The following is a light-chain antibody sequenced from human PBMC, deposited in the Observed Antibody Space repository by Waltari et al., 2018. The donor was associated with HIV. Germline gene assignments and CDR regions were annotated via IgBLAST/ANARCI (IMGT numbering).Light chain of an antibody. V-gene: IGLV2-23*02. Sequence: QSALTPLASVSGSPGQSLPISCTGTSSAVGAYNLVSWYQQHPNKATKLMIFEVTKRPSGVSDRFSGSRSGNTASLTISGLQTEDEGDYYCCSYTGTGIVFGGGTKLTVL. J-gene: IGLJ2*01. CDR3: CSYTGTGIV. CDR2: EVT. CDR1: SSAVGAYNL.